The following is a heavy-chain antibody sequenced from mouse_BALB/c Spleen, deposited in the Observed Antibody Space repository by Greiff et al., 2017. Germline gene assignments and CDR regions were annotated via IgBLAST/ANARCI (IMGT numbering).Heavy chain of an antibody. Sequence: VQLQQSGTVLARPGASVKMSCKASGYTFTSYWMHWVKQRPGQGLEWIGAIYPGNSDTSYNQKFKGKAKLTAVTSTSTAYMELSSLTNEDSAVYYCTRYSITKGFDYWGQGTTLTVSS. CDR2: IYPGNSDT. CDR3: TRYSITKGFDY. V-gene: IGHV1-5*01. CDR1: GYTFTSYW. J-gene: IGHJ2*01. D-gene: IGHD1-2*01.